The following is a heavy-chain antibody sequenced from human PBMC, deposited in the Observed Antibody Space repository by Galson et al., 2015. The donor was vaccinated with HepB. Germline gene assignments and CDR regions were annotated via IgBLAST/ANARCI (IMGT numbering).Heavy chain of an antibody. J-gene: IGHJ4*02. CDR2: IKTEAEGGTT. D-gene: IGHD5-24*01. Sequence: SLRLSCAGSGFIFSYARMSWVRQAPGKGLEWVGRIKTEAEGGTTDYAASVKGRFAISRDDSKSTLYLQINSLKIEDTAVYYCTTDQIWLQLALGYWGQGTLVSVSS. V-gene: IGHV3-15*01. CDR1: GFIFSYAR. CDR3: TTDQIWLQLALGY.